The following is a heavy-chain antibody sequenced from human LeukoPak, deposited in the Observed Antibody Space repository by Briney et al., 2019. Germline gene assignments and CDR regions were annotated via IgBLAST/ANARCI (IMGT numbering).Heavy chain of an antibody. J-gene: IGHJ4*02. D-gene: IGHD4-23*01. V-gene: IGHV3-23*01. CDR3: ATSRSTVVSSAVPFDD. CDR1: GFTFSSYW. Sequence: PGGSLRLSCAASGFTFSSYWMSWVRQAPGKGLEWVSFMSGSGGGTYYAESLKGRFTISRDNSKNTLYLQLNSLRADDTAIYYCATSRSTVVSSAVPFDDWGQGTLVTVSS. CDR2: MSGSGGGT.